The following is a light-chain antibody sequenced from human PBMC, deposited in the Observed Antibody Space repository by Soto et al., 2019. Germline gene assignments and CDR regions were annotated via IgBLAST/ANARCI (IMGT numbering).Light chain of an antibody. J-gene: IGLJ1*01. Sequence: QSALTQPASVSGSPGQSITISCTGTSSDIGDYNYVSWYQQHPGKAPKLMIYKVSNRPSGVSNRFSGSKSGNTASLTISGLQADDEADYYCSSYTSTSSYVFGTGTKLTVL. CDR3: SSYTSTSSYV. V-gene: IGLV2-14*01. CDR2: KVS. CDR1: SSDIGDYNY.